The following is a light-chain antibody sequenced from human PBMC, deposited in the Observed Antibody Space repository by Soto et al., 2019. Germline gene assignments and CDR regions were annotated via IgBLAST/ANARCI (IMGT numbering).Light chain of an antibody. J-gene: IGKJ4*01. CDR3: QQSYSTPRI. Sequence: DIPMTQSPSSLSASVGDRVTITCRASQSISSYLNWYQQKPGKAPKLLIYAASSLQSGVPSRFSGSGSGTDFTLTISSLQPEDFATYYCQQSYSTPRIFGGGTKVEIK. CDR2: AAS. CDR1: QSISSY. V-gene: IGKV1-39*01.